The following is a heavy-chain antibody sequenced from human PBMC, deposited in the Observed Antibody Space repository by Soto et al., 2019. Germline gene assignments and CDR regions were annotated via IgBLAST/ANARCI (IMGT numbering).Heavy chain of an antibody. CDR1: GGSVSSGSYY. CDR2: IYYSGST. D-gene: IGHD2-2*01. J-gene: IGHJ4*02. V-gene: IGHV4-61*01. Sequence: SETLSLTCTVSGGSVSSGSYYWSWIRQPPGKGLEWIGYIYYSGSTNYNPSLESRVTISVDTSKNQFSLRVEDTAVYYCAREDSIIIPAVSDFWGQGTLVTVSS. CDR3: AREDSIIIPAVSDF.